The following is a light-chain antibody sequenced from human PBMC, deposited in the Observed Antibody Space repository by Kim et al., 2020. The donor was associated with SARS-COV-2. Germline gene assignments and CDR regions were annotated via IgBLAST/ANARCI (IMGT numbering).Light chain of an antibody. CDR3: NSRDSSGNHAVV. CDR1: SLRSYY. Sequence: SYELTQDPAVSVALGQTVRITCQGDSLRSYYASWYQQKPGQAPVLVIYGKNNRPSGIPDRFSGSSSGNTASLTITGAQAEDEADYYCNSRDSSGNHAVVF. V-gene: IGLV3-19*01. J-gene: IGLJ2*01. CDR2: GKN.